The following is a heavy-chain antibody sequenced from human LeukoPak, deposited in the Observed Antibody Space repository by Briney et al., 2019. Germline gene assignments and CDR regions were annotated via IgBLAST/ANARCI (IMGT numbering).Heavy chain of an antibody. V-gene: IGHV3-7*01. D-gene: IGHD1-26*01. J-gene: IGHJ4*02. CDR2: TKQDGSEK. CDR3: ARDTRTFDY. Sequence: GGSLRLSCAASGFTFSSYWMSWVRQAPGKGLEWVANTKQDGSEKNYVDSVKGRFTISRDNAKNSLFLQMNSLRADDTAVYYCARDTRTFDYWGQGTLVTVSS. CDR1: GFTFSSYW.